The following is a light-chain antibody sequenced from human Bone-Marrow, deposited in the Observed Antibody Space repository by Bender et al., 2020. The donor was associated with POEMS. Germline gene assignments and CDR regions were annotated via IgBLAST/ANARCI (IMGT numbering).Light chain of an antibody. Sequence: QSALTQPASVSGSPGQSITFSCTGTSSDIGGYNLVSWYQQYPGKAPRLMIYDVTNRPSGVSDRFSGSKSGNTASLTISGLQAEDEADYYCSSYRISSTLVLFGGGTKLTVL. J-gene: IGLJ3*02. CDR1: SSDIGGYNL. CDR3: SSYRISSTLVL. CDR2: DVT. V-gene: IGLV2-14*03.